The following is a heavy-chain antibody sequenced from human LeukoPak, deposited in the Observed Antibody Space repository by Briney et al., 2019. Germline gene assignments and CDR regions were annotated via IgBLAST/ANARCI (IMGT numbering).Heavy chain of an antibody. CDR3: ASCSTSCWDYYYYYMDV. Sequence: SVKVSCKASGGTFSSYAISWVRQAPGQGLEWMGGIIPIFGTANYAQKFQGRVTITADESTSTAYMELSSLRSEDTAVYYCASCSTSCWDYYYYYMDVWGKGTTVTVSS. J-gene: IGHJ6*03. V-gene: IGHV1-69*13. D-gene: IGHD2-2*01. CDR1: GGTFSSYA. CDR2: IIPIFGTA.